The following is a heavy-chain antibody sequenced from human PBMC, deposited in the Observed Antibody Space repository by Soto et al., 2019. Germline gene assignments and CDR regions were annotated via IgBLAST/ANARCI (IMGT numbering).Heavy chain of an antibody. CDR2: ISGGGDNT. CDR1: GFTFRKYA. V-gene: IGHV3-23*01. D-gene: IGHD2-21*02. Sequence: GGSLRLSCVASGFTFRKYAMSWVRQAPGKGLEWVSSISGGGDNTYYVDAVRGRFTISRDNSKNTLYLQMNSLRADDTALYYCANAWNYCGDDCYTYYFNYWGQGALVTVSS. J-gene: IGHJ4*02. CDR3: ANAWNYCGDDCYTYYFNY.